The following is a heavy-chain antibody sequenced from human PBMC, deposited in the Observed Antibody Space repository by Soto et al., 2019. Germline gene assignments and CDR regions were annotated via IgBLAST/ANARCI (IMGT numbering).Heavy chain of an antibody. CDR2: ISYDGSNK. D-gene: IGHD2-15*01. CDR3: AKRVGCSGGSCSKSDY. J-gene: IGHJ4*02. CDR1: GFTFSSYG. V-gene: IGHV3-30*18. Sequence: GGSLRLSCAASGFTFSSYGMHWVRQAPGKGLEWVAVISYDGSNKYYADSVKGRFTISRDNSKNPLYLQMNSLRAEDTAVYYCAKRVGCSGGSCSKSDYWGQGTLVTVSS.